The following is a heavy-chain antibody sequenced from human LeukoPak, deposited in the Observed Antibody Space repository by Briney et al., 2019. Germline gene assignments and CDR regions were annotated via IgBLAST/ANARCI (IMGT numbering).Heavy chain of an antibody. Sequence: SETLSLTCAVYGGSFSGYYWSWIRQPPGKGLEWIGEINHSGSTNYNPSLKSRVTISVDTSKNQFSLKLSSVTAADTAVYYCARGYIRPKYDYWGQGTLVTVSS. V-gene: IGHV4-34*01. CDR1: GGSFSGYY. D-gene: IGHD1-14*01. CDR2: INHSGST. CDR3: ARGYIRPKYDY. J-gene: IGHJ4*02.